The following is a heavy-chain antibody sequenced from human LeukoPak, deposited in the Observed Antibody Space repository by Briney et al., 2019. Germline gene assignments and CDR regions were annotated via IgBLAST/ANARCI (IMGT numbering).Heavy chain of an antibody. Sequence: SETLSLTCAVYGGSFSNYYWSWIRQPPGKGLEWIGEITHSGSTNYNPSLKSRVTISVDKSKNQFSLKLSSVTAADTAVYYCARDPGGWFDPWGQGTLVTVSS. J-gene: IGHJ5*02. CDR1: GGSFSNYY. CDR3: ARDPGGWFDP. CDR2: ITHSGST. V-gene: IGHV4-34*01.